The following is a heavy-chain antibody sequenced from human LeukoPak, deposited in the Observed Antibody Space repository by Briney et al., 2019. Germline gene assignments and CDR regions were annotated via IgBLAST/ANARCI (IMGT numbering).Heavy chain of an antibody. J-gene: IGHJ4*02. CDR1: GFTFDDYG. CDR2: INWNGGST. CDR3: AREVGGVVVYYFDY. V-gene: IGHV3-20*04. D-gene: IGHD3-22*01. Sequence: GGSLRLSCAASGFTFDDYGMSWVRQAPGKGLEWVSGINWNGGSTGYADSVKGRFTISRDNAKNSLYLQLNSLRAEDTALYYCAREVGGVVVYYFDYWGQGTLVTVSS.